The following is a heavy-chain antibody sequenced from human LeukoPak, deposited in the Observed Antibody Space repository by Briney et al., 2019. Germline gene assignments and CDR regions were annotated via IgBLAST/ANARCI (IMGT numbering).Heavy chain of an antibody. J-gene: IGHJ4*02. CDR2: IYHSGST. CDR1: GGSMSYNY. Sequence: PSETLSLTCTVSGGSMSYNYWSWIRQPPGEGLEWIGYIYHSGSTYYNPSLKSRVTISVDRSKNQFSLKLSSVTAADTAVYYCARALVGREDYFDYWGQGTLVTVSS. D-gene: IGHD2-21*01. V-gene: IGHV4-30-2*01. CDR3: ARALVGREDYFDY.